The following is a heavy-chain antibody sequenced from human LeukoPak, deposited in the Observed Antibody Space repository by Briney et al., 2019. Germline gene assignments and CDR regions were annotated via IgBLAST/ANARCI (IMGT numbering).Heavy chain of an antibody. CDR1: GFTFSRHG. CDR3: AKITNGDFDY. J-gene: IGHJ4*02. D-gene: IGHD2-8*01. V-gene: IGHV3-23*01. Sequence: RGGSLRLSCAASGFTFSRHGMSWFRQAPGEGLEWVSAISGSGGSTYYADSVKGRFTISRDNSKNTLYLQMNSLRAEDTALYYCAKITNGDFDYWGQGTLVTVSS. CDR2: ISGSGGST.